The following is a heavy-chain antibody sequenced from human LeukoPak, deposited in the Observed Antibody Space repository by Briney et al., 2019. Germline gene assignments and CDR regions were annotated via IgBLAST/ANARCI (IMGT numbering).Heavy chain of an antibody. CDR1: GYTFTSYY. CDR2: INPSGGST. CDR3: ARGVAGPYYYYYMDV. Sequence: ASVQVSCKSSGYTFTSYYMHWVRQPPAQGLEWVGIINPSGGSTSYAKKFQGRVTMPRDTSISTAYMELSRLTSDDTAVYYCARGVAGPYYYYYMDVWGRGNTVTVSS. J-gene: IGHJ6*03. V-gene: IGHV1-2*02. D-gene: IGHD6-19*01.